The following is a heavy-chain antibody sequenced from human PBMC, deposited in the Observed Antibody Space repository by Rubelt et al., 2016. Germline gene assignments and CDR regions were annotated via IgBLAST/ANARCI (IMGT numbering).Heavy chain of an antibody. CDR1: GGSISSSSYY. D-gene: IGHD6-6*01. V-gene: IGHV4-39*07. CDR3: ARGRYSSSSGWFDP. J-gene: IGHJ5*02. Sequence: QLQLQESGPGLVKPSETLSLTCTVSGGSISSSSYYWGWIRQPPGKGLEWIGSIYYSGSTYYNPSLKCRVTISVDTSKNQFALKLSSGTAADTAVYYCARGRYSSSSGWFDPWGQGTLVTVSS. CDR2: IYYSGST.